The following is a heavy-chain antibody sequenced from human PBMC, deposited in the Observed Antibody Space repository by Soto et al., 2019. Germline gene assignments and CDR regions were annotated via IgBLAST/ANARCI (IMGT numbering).Heavy chain of an antibody. D-gene: IGHD5-18*01. CDR3: ATSTLWFVPFDY. Sequence: ASVKVSCKVSGYTLTELSMHWVRQAPGKGLDWMGGFDPEDGETIYAQKFQGRVTMTEDTSTDPAYMELSSLRSEDTAVYYCATSTLWFVPFDYWGQGTLVTVSS. CDR1: GYTLTELS. J-gene: IGHJ4*02. V-gene: IGHV1-24*01. CDR2: FDPEDGET.